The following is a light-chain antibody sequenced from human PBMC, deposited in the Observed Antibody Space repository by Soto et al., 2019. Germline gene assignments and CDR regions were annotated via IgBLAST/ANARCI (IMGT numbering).Light chain of an antibody. CDR2: WAS. CDR1: QSVFYSSNNKNY. V-gene: IGKV4-1*01. J-gene: IGKJ1*01. Sequence: DIVMTQSPDSLAVSLGERATINCKSSQSVFYSSNNKNYLAWYQQKPGQPPKLLIYWASTRDSGVPDRFSGSGSGTDFTLTISSLQAEDVAVYYCQQYYTTPTWTFGQGTKVDIK. CDR3: QQYYTTPTWT.